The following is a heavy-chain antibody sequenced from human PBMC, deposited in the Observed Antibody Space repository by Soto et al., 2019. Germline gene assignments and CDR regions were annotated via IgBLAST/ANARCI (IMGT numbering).Heavy chain of an antibody. CDR2: ISYDGSNK. CDR1: GFTFSSYA. CDR3: ARGKRETVAGGWYCEL. D-gene: IGHD6-19*01. Sequence: GGSLRLSCAASGFTFSSYAMQWVRQAPGKGLEWVAVISYDGSNKYYADSVKGRFTISRDNSKNTLYLQMNSLRAEDKAVYYCARGKRETVAGGWYCELCGRGTLVTVAS. V-gene: IGHV3-30-3*01. J-gene: IGHJ2*01.